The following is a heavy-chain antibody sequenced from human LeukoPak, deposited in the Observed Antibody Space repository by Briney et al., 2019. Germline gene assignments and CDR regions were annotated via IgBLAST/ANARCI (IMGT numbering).Heavy chain of an antibody. D-gene: IGHD6-13*01. V-gene: IGHV3-30*04. Sequence: PGGSLRLSCAASGFTFSSYAMHWVRQAPGKGLEWVAVISYDGSNKYYADSVKGRFTISRDNSKNTLYLQMNSLRAEDTAVYYCARGYSSRSLTPIDYWGQGTLVTASS. J-gene: IGHJ4*02. CDR2: ISYDGSNK. CDR1: GFTFSSYA. CDR3: ARGYSSRSLTPIDY.